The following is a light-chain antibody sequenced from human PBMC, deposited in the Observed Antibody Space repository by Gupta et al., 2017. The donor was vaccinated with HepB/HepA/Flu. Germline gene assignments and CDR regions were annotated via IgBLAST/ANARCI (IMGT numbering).Light chain of an antibody. Sequence: EIVLTQAPCTMSLSPGERATPACRASQHVSSSYLAWYQQKPGQAPRILIYGASSKATDIPHRFSGSGSGTDFTLTISRLEPEDFAVYYCQQYHSSPVTFGQGTRLEIE. CDR2: GAS. CDR1: QHVSSSY. CDR3: QQYHSSPVT. J-gene: IGKJ5*01. V-gene: IGKV3-20*01.